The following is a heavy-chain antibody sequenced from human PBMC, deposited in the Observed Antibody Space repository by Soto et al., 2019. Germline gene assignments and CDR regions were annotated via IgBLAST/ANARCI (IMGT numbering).Heavy chain of an antibody. V-gene: IGHV5-51*01. D-gene: IGHD2-8*02. CDR1: GYSLSNFW. CDR3: ASSVLVTSTMNYFDL. J-gene: IGHJ4*02. CDR2: IYPDDSDT. Sequence: GESLKISCQASGYSLSNFWIAWVRQMPGEGLEWLGIIYPDDSDTRYSPSFLGQVTISADKSIKTTYQQWSSLKASDTAIYFCASSVLVTSTMNYFDLWGQGTLVTVSS.